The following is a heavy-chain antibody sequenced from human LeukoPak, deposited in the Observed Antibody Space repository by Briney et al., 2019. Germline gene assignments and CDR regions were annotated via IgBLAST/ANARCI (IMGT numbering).Heavy chain of an antibody. V-gene: IGHV3-11*06. CDR3: ASDVGATRPHYYYYCMDV. J-gene: IGHJ6*02. D-gene: IGHD1-26*01. Sequence: PGGSLRLSCAASGFTFSDYYMSWIRQAPGKGLECVSSISSSSSYIYYADSVKGRFTISRDNAKNSLYLQMNSLRAEDTAVYYCASDVGATRPHYYYYCMDVWGQGTTVTVSS. CDR2: ISSSSSYI. CDR1: GFTFSDYY.